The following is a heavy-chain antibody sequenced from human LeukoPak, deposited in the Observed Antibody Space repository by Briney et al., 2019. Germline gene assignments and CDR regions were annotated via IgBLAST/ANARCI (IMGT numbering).Heavy chain of an antibody. CDR3: ARAWSATATRFDP. D-gene: IGHD4-17*01. Sequence: SQTLSLTCAISGDSVSSNNAAWNWIRQSPSRGLEWLGRTYYRSKWYSDYALSVKSRITINPDTSRNHFSLQLNSVTPEDTAVYYCARAWSATATRFDPWGQGTLVTVPS. V-gene: IGHV6-1*01. CDR2: TYYRSKWYS. CDR1: GDSVSSNNAA. J-gene: IGHJ5*02.